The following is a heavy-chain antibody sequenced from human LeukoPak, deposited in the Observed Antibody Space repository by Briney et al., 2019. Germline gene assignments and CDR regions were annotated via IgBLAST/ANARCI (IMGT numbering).Heavy chain of an antibody. Sequence: ASVKVSCKASGYTFTGYYMHWVRQAPGQGLEWMGWINPNSGGTNYAQKFQGRVTMTRDTSISTAYMELSRLRSDDTAVYYCARVGAARPEYYYMDVWGKGTTVTVSS. CDR2: INPNSGGT. CDR1: GYTFTGYY. V-gene: IGHV1-2*02. J-gene: IGHJ6*03. CDR3: ARVGAARPEYYYMDV. D-gene: IGHD6-6*01.